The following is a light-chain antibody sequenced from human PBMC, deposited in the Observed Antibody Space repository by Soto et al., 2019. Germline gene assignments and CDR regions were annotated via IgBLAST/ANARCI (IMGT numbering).Light chain of an antibody. CDR1: QSISSY. V-gene: IGKV1-39*01. CDR2: AAS. Sequence: DIQMTQSPSSLSASVGDRVTITCRASQSISSYLYWYQQKPGKAPKLLIYAASSLQSGVPSRFSGSGSGTDFTLTISSLQPEDFATYYCQQSYSTRMYTFGQGTKLEIK. J-gene: IGKJ2*01. CDR3: QQSYSTRMYT.